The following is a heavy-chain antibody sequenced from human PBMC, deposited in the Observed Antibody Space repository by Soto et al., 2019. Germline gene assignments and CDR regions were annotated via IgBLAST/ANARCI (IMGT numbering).Heavy chain of an antibody. V-gene: IGHV1-69*08. D-gene: IGHD5-12*01. CDR2: IIPILGIA. CDR3: ARERGYSGYDYWFDP. Sequence: QVQLVQSGAEVKKPGSSVKVSCKASGGTFSSYTISWVRQAPGQGLEWMGRIIPILGIANYAQKFQGRVTITADKFTSTAYMELSSLRSEDTAVYYCARERGYSGYDYWFDPWGQGTLVTVSS. CDR1: GGTFSSYT. J-gene: IGHJ5*02.